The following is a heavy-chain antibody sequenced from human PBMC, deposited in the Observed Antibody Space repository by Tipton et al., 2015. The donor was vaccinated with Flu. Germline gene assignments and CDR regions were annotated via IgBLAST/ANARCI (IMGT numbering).Heavy chain of an antibody. CDR2: IYTSGST. Sequence: TLSLTCTVSGGSISSYYWSWIRQPAGKGLEWIGRIYTSGSTNYNPSLKSRVTISVDTSKNQFSLKLSSVTAADTAVYCCAVGDCSGGSCYSRRRPFDYWGQGTLVTVSS. CDR1: GGSISSYY. D-gene: IGHD2-15*01. CDR3: AVGDCSGGSCYSRRRPFDY. J-gene: IGHJ4*02. V-gene: IGHV4-4*07.